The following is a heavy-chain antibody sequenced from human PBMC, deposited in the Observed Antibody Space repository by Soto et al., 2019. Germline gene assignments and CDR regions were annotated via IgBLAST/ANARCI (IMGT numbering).Heavy chain of an antibody. CDR3: ARAWEQLTIDY. V-gene: IGHV4-31*03. D-gene: IGHD1-26*01. Sequence: SLTLPLPCTLSPGSLSSGGYYRSWIHQHPGKGLEWIGYICCSGSTYYNPALKSRVTRSVDTSKNQFSLNLSSVTAADTAVDYCARAWEQLTIDYWGQGTLGTVCS. CDR2: ICCSGST. CDR1: PGSLSSGGYY. J-gene: IGHJ4*02.